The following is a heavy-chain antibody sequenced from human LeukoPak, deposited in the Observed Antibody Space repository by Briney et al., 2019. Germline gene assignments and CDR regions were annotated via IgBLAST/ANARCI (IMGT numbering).Heavy chain of an antibody. Sequence: SETLSLTCAVSGGSISSSNWWSWVRQPPGKGLEWIGEIYHSGSTNYNPSLKSRVTISVDKSKNQFSLKLSSVTAADTAVYYCARLTSYYDSSGYYGSDAFDIWGQGTMVTVSS. J-gene: IGHJ3*02. CDR2: IYHSGST. D-gene: IGHD3-22*01. V-gene: IGHV4-4*02. CDR1: GGSISSSNW. CDR3: ARLTSYYDSSGYYGSDAFDI.